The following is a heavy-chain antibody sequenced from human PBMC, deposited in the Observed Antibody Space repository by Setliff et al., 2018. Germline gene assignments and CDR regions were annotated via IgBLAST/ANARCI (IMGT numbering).Heavy chain of an antibody. Sequence: ASETLSLTCTVSGGSINSMSYYWGWIRQPPGKGLEWIGSIYHSGSSYYNPSLRSRVTISVDTSKNQFSLILRSVTAADTAVYYCARYIPSAGCFDPWGQGTLVTVSS. D-gene: IGHD2-21*01. J-gene: IGHJ5*02. CDR2: IYHSGSS. V-gene: IGHV4-39*07. CDR3: ARYIPSAGCFDP. CDR1: GGSINSMSYY.